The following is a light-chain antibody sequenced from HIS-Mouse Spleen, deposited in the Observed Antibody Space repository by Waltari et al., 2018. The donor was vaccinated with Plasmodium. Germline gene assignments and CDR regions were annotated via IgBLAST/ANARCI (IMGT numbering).Light chain of an antibody. CDR2: DVS. Sequence: QSALTQPASVSGSPGPSITISCTGTSSDLGGYNYVSWYQQHPGKAPKLMIDDVSNRPSGVSNRFSGSKSGNTASLTISGLQAEDEADYYCSSYTSSSTLVFGGGTKLTVL. V-gene: IGLV2-14*03. J-gene: IGLJ2*01. CDR1: SSDLGGYNY. CDR3: SSYTSSSTLV.